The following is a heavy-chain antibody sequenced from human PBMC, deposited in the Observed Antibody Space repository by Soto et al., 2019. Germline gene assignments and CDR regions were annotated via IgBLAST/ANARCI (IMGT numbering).Heavy chain of an antibody. CDR1: GFTFGIYG. CDR2: IWYDASIK. CDR3: ARATSGSFDALDM. V-gene: IGHV3-33*01. Sequence: QVQLVESGGGVVQPGRSLRLSCAASGFTFGIYGMHWVRQAPGNGLGWVAVIWYDASIKYHADSVKGRFTITRDNSKNTVYAQMNSLREDDTAVYYCARATSGSFDALDMWGQGTMVTVSS. J-gene: IGHJ3*02. D-gene: IGHD1-26*01.